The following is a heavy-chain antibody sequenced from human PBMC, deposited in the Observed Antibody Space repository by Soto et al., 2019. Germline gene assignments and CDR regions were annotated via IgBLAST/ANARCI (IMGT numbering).Heavy chain of an antibody. D-gene: IGHD6-19*01. Sequence: GGSLRLSCAASGFTFTNYWMHWVRQVPGKGLVWVSRIDGVGTGTSYSDSVRGRFTISRDNSKSTLYLQMNSLRPEDTAVYYCAKDWATPVAARFFDSWGQGTPVTVSS. J-gene: IGHJ4*02. CDR2: IDGVGTGT. CDR1: GFTFTNYW. V-gene: IGHV3-74*01. CDR3: AKDWATPVAARFFDS.